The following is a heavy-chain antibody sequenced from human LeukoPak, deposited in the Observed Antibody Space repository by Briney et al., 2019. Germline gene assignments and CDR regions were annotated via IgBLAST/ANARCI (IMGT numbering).Heavy chain of an antibody. V-gene: IGHV3-74*01. D-gene: IGHD5-18*01. CDR1: GFTFSSYS. J-gene: IGHJ4*02. Sequence: GGSLRLSCAASGFTFSSYSMNWVRQAPGKGLEWVSRINSDGSSTSYADSVKGRFTISRDNAKNTLYLQMNSLRAEDTAVYYCARDNVVGYSYGYGYWGQGTLVTVSS. CDR2: INSDGSST. CDR3: ARDNVVGYSYGYGY.